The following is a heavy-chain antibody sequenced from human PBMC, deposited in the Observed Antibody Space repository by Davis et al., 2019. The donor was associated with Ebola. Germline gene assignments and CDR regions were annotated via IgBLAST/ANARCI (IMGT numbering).Heavy chain of an antibody. V-gene: IGHV3-7*03. CDR3: ARMADCGGDCLYYFDY. D-gene: IGHD2-21*02. Sequence: GGSLRLSCSASGFTFRRYWMSWVRQAPGKGLEWVANIKQDESEKYYVASVRGRFTISRDNAKKSLYLHMNNLRAEDTALYYCARMADCGGDCLYYFDYWGQGNLVTVSS. J-gene: IGHJ4*02. CDR2: IKQDESEK. CDR1: GFTFRRYW.